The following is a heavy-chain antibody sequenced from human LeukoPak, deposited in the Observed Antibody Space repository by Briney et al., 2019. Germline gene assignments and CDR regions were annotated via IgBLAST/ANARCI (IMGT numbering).Heavy chain of an antibody. Sequence: SVKVSCKASGGTFSSYAISWVRQAPGQGLEWMGGIIPIFGTANYAQKFQGRVTITADKSTSTAYMELSSLRSVDTAVYYCARYGSGRGYYFDYWGQGTLVTVSS. V-gene: IGHV1-69*06. CDR1: GGTFSSYA. J-gene: IGHJ4*02. CDR3: ARYGSGRGYYFDY. CDR2: IIPIFGTA. D-gene: IGHD3-10*01.